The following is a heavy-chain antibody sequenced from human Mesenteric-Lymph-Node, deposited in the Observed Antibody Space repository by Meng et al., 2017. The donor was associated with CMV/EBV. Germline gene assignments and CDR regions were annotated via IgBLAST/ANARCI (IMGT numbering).Heavy chain of an antibody. CDR2: IYYSGST. Sequence: ESLKISCTVSGGSISSSSYYWGWIRQPPGKGLEWIGSIYYSGSTYYNPSLKSRVTISVDTSKNQFSLKLSSVTAADTAVYYCARNYYDSSGYHLVDYWGQGTLVTVSS. D-gene: IGHD3-22*01. CDR1: GGSISSSSYY. CDR3: ARNYYDSSGYHLVDY. J-gene: IGHJ4*02. V-gene: IGHV4-39*07.